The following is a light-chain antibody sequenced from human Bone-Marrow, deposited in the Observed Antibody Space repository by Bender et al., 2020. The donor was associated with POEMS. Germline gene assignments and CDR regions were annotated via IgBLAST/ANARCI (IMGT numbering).Light chain of an antibody. CDR3: CSYAGSRTYV. Sequence: QSALTQPASVSGSPGQSITISCTGTSSDIGSYNVVSWYQQHPGKAPKFIIYEGSMRPSGVSNRFSGSKSGNTASLTISGLQPEDEADYYCCSYAGSRTYVFGSGTKVTVL. CDR1: SSDIGSYNV. CDR2: EGS. V-gene: IGLV2-23*01. J-gene: IGLJ1*01.